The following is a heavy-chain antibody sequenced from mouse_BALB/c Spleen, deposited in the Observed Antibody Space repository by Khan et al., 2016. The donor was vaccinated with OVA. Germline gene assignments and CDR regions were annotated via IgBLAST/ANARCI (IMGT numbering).Heavy chain of an antibody. CDR3: ARDRYDYFDY. V-gene: IGHV9-2-1*01. D-gene: IGHD2-14*01. CDR1: GYTFTDYS. CDR2: INTETGEP. Sequence: QIQLVQSGPELKKPGETVKISCKASGYTFTDYSMHWVKQAPGKGLKWMGWINTETGEPTYADDFKGRFAFSLETSASTAYLQINNLKNEDKATYFCARDRYDYFDYWGQGTTLTVSS. J-gene: IGHJ2*01.